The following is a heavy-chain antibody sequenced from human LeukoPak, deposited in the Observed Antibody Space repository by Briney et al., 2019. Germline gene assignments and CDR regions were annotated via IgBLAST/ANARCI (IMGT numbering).Heavy chain of an antibody. Sequence: GASVKVSCKASGYTFTSYYIHWVRQAPGQGLEWMGIINPSGGSTSYAQKFQGRVTMTRDTSTSTVYMELSSLRSGDTALYYCASRIEQAFDIWGQGTMVTVSS. D-gene: IGHD1-14*01. CDR2: INPSGGST. J-gene: IGHJ3*02. CDR3: ASRIEQAFDI. V-gene: IGHV1-46*01. CDR1: GYTFTSYY.